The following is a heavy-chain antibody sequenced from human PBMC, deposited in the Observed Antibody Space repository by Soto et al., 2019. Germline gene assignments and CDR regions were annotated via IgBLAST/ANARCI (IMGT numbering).Heavy chain of an antibody. Sequence: ASVKVSCKASGYTFTGYYMHWVRQAPGQGLEWMGWINPNSGGTNYAQKFQGWVTMTRDTSISTAYMELSRLRSDDTAVYYCTTDTDYYDSTMSDYWGQGTLVTVSS. CDR2: INPNSGGT. V-gene: IGHV1-2*04. D-gene: IGHD3-22*01. CDR1: GYTFTGYY. J-gene: IGHJ4*02. CDR3: TTDTDYYDSTMSDY.